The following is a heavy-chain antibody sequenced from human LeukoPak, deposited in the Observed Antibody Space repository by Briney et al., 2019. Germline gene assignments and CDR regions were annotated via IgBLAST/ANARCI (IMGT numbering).Heavy chain of an antibody. CDR1: GFTFNSYG. CDR3: ARDGHYYDNSGYYPDY. V-gene: IGHV3-33*01. CDR2: IWYDGSNK. J-gene: IGHJ4*02. D-gene: IGHD3-22*01. Sequence: GRSLRLSCAASGFTFNSYGMHWVRQAPGKGLEWVAVIWYDGSNKYYADSVKGRFTISRDNSKNTLYLKMNSLRAEDTAVYYCARDGHYYDNSGYYPDYWGQGTLVTVSS.